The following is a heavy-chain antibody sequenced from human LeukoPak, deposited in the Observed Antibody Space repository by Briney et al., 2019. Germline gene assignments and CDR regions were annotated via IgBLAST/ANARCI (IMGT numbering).Heavy chain of an antibody. Sequence: GGSLRLSCAASGFTFSSYAMHWVRQAPGKGLEWVAVISYDGSNKYYADSVEGRFTISRDNSKNTLYLQMNSLRAEDTAVYYCASNWNLDCWSQGTLVTVSS. CDR3: ASNWNLDC. D-gene: IGHD1-1*01. V-gene: IGHV3-30-3*01. J-gene: IGHJ4*02. CDR2: ISYDGSNK. CDR1: GFTFSSYA.